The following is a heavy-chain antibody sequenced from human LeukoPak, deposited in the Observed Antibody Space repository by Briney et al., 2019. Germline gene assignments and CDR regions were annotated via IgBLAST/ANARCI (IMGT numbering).Heavy chain of an antibody. D-gene: IGHD2-15*01. CDR1: GYTFTGYY. CDR3: ARGYCSGGSCYCDY. V-gene: IGHV1-2*06. J-gene: IGHJ4*02. CDR2: INPNSGGT. Sequence: ASVKVSCKASGYTFTGYYMHWVRQAPGQGLEWMGRINPNSGGTNYAQKFQGRVTMTRDTSISTAYMELSRLRSDDTAVYYCARGYCSGGSCYCDYWGQGTLVTVSS.